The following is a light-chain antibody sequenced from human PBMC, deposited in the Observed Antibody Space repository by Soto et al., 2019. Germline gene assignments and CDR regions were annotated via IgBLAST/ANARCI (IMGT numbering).Light chain of an antibody. Sequence: DIQMTQSPSTLSASVGDRVTITCRASQGISSYLGWYQQKPGKAPKLLIYDASSLESGVPSRFSGSGSGTDFTLTISRLETEDFAVFYCQQYGTSEIIFGQGTRLEIK. CDR1: QGISSY. CDR2: DAS. J-gene: IGKJ5*01. V-gene: IGKV1-5*01. CDR3: QQYGTSEII.